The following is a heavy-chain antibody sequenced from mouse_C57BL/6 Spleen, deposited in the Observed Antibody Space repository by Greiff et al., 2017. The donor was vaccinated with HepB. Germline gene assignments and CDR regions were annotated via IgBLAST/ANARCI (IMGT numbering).Heavy chain of an antibody. D-gene: IGHD2-3*01. CDR2: INYDGSST. CDR1: GFTFSDYY. Sequence: EVQRVESEGGLVQPGSSMKLSCTASGFTFSDYYMAGVRQVPEKGLEWVANINYDGSSTYYLDSLKSRFIISRDNAKNILYLQMSSLKSEDTATYYCARDRGYDAMDYWGQGTAVTVSS. CDR3: ARDRGYDAMDY. V-gene: IGHV5-16*01. J-gene: IGHJ4*01.